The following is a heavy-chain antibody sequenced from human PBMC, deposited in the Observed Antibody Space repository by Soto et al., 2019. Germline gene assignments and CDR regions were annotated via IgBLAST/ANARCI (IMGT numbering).Heavy chain of an antibody. Sequence: QVQLEQAGAEVKKPGASVKVSCKASGYTFTSYALHWVRQAPGQRLEGMGWINAGNGNTKYSQKFQGRVTITRDTSASTAYMELSSLRSEDTAVYYCARRGYCSSTSCPYYYYGMDVWGQGTTVTVSS. D-gene: IGHD2-2*01. J-gene: IGHJ6*02. CDR2: INAGNGNT. CDR1: GYTFTSYA. V-gene: IGHV1-3*01. CDR3: ARRGYCSSTSCPYYYYGMDV.